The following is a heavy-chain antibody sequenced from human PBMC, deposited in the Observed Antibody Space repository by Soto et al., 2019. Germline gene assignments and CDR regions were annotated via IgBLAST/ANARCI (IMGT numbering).Heavy chain of an antibody. V-gene: IGHV1-2*02. D-gene: IGHD3-3*01. CDR1: GYGFTGYY. CDR2: IIPDSGAT. CDR3: ARGDCISIFGVENGLDP. J-gene: IGHJ5*02. Sequence: GKVYSKASGYGFTGYYIHWVRHAPGQGLEWMGWIIPDSGATNHTQKIQCRVTMTSETTTNAACLKLSRLRNVDTAVDFCARGDCISIFGVENGLDPWGQGTLVTVSS.